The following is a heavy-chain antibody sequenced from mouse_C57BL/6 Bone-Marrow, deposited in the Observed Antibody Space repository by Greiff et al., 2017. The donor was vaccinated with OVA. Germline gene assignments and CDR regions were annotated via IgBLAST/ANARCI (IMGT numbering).Heavy chain of an antibody. V-gene: IGHV1-5*01. J-gene: IGHJ3*01. CDR2: IYPGNSDT. CDR3: TRKGGISEFAY. Sequence: DVQLQESGTVLARPGASVKMSCKTSGYTFTSYWMHWVKQRPGQGLEWIGAIYPGNSDTSYNQKFKGKAKLTAVTSASTAYMELSSLTNEDSAVYYCTRKGGISEFAYWGQGTLVTVSA. CDR1: GYTFTSYW.